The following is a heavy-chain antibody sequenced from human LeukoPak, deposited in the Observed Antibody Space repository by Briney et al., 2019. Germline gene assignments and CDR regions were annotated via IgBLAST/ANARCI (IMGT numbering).Heavy chain of an antibody. Sequence: ASVKVSCKASGYTFTSYGISWVRQAPGQGLEWMGWISAYNGNTNYAQKLQGRVTMPADTSTSTAYMELRSLRSDDTAVYYCARVMPAGYSSSWYSFYFDYWGQGTLVTVSS. CDR2: ISAYNGNT. D-gene: IGHD6-13*01. J-gene: IGHJ4*02. V-gene: IGHV1-18*01. CDR1: GYTFTSYG. CDR3: ARVMPAGYSSSWYSFYFDY.